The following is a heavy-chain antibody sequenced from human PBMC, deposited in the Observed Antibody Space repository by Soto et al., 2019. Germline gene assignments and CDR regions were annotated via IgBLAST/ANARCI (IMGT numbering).Heavy chain of an antibody. V-gene: IGHV3-73*01. Sequence: EVEVLESGGGLVQPGGSLRLSCAASGFTFSGSAMHWVRQASGKGLEWVGRIRSKANSYATAYAASVKGRFTISRDDSKNTAYLQMNSLKTEDTAVYYCTTYYDSSGYYLGSREFDYWGQGTLVTVSS. J-gene: IGHJ4*02. D-gene: IGHD3-22*01. CDR3: TTYYDSSGYYLGSREFDY. CDR1: GFTFSGSA. CDR2: IRSKANSYAT.